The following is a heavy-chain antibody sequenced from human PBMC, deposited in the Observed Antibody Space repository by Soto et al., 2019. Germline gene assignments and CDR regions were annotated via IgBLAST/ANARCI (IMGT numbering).Heavy chain of an antibody. CDR1: GFTFSSYW. V-gene: IGHV3-7*01. CDR2: IKQDGSEK. J-gene: IGHJ4*02. CDR3: ARGRVCSTGCHNLDY. Sequence: EVQLVESGGGLVQPGGSLRLSCAASGFTFSSYWMSWVRQAPGKGLEWVANIKQDGSEKYYVDSVKGRFTISRDNAKNSLYLQMNSLRAEDTAVYYCARGRVCSTGCHNLDYWGQGTLVTVSS. D-gene: IGHD2-2*01.